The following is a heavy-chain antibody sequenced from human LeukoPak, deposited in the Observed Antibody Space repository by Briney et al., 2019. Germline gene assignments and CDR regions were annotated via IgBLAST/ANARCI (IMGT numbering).Heavy chain of an antibody. D-gene: IGHD7-27*01. J-gene: IGHJ3*01. CDR2: IRSKANSYAP. CDR3: VRDLHWGGFDV. V-gene: IGHV3-73*01. Sequence: GGSLRLSCAASGFTLSVSTMHWVRQASGKGLEWVGRIRSKANSYAPAYAASVKGRFTISSDESKSTVSLQMSSLRAEDTALYYCVRDLHWGGFDVWGQGTMVTVSS. CDR1: GFTLSVST.